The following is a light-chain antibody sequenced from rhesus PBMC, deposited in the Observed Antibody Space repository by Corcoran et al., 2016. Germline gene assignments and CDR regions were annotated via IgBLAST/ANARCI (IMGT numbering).Light chain of an antibody. CDR1: LSVSSY. V-gene: IGKV3-24*04. Sequence: EIVMTQSPATLALSPGERATLSCRASLSVSSYLAWYQQKPGQAPRPLIYGASSRATGITARFSGRGAGTECTLTISSLKPEDVGVYFCLQSSNWHQYSFGQGTKVEIK. CDR2: GAS. CDR3: LQSSNWHQYS. J-gene: IGKJ2*01.